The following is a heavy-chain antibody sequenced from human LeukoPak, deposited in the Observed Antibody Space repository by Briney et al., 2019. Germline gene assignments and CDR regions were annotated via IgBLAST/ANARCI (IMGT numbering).Heavy chain of an antibody. CDR1: GFTFSSYA. J-gene: IGHJ4*02. CDR2: ISGSGGST. Sequence: PRGSLRLSCAASGFTFSSYAMSWVRQAPGKGLEWVSAISGSGGSTYYADSVKGRFTISRDNAKNSLYLQMNSLTDEDTAVYYCAREPPGNYHSSGHYYAYFDCWGQGTLVTVSS. D-gene: IGHD3-22*01. V-gene: IGHV3-23*01. CDR3: AREPPGNYHSSGHYYAYFDC.